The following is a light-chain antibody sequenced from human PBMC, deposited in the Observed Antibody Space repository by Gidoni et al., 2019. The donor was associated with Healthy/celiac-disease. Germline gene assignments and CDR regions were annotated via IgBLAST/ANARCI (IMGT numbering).Light chain of an antibody. Sequence: DIVLTQSPATLSLSPGERATLSCRASQSVSSYLAWYQQKPGQAPRLLIYDASNRATGIPARFSGSGSGTDFTLTISSLEPEDFAVYYCQQRSNWPPITVXQXTRLEIK. V-gene: IGKV3-11*01. J-gene: IGKJ5*01. CDR1: QSVSSY. CDR3: QQRSNWPPIT. CDR2: DAS.